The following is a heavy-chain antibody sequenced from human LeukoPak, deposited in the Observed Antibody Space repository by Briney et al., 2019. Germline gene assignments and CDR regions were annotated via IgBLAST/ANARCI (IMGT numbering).Heavy chain of an antibody. D-gene: IGHD5-18*01. CDR2: ISGDGGST. CDR1: GFTFDDYA. CDR3: AKAAYSYGVIYYYYGMDV. J-gene: IGHJ6*02. Sequence: PGGSLRLSCAASGFTFDDYAMHWVRQAPGKGLECVSLISGDGGSTYYADSVKGRFTISRDNSKNSLYLQMNSLRTEDTALYFCAKAAYSYGVIYYYYGMDVWGQGTTVTVSS. V-gene: IGHV3-43*02.